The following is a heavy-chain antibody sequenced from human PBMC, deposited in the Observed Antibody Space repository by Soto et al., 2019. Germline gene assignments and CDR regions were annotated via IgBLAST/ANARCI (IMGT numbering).Heavy chain of an antibody. CDR2: INPNSGGT. Sequence: ASVKVSCTASGYTFTSNSIGWVRQAPGQGLEWMGWINPNSGGTNYSQKFQGRVTMTRDTSISTAYMELSRLRSYDTAVYYCARGGYSSPIETGYWGQGTLVTVSS. J-gene: IGHJ4*02. V-gene: IGHV1-2*02. CDR3: ARGGYSSPIETGY. D-gene: IGHD6-13*01. CDR1: GYTFTSNS.